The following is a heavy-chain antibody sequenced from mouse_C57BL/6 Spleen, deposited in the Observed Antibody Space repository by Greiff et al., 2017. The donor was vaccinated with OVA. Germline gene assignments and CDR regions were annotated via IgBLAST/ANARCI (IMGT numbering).Heavy chain of an antibody. D-gene: IGHD1-1*01. Sequence: VQLQQSGAELVKPGASVKISCKASGYAFSSYWMNWVKQRPGKGLEWIGQIYPGDGDTNYNGKFKGKATLTADKSSSTAYMQLSSLTSEDSAVYFCARDYYYGSSYFDYWGQGTTRTVSS. CDR3: ARDYYYGSSYFDY. V-gene: IGHV1-80*01. CDR1: GYAFSSYW. CDR2: IYPGDGDT. J-gene: IGHJ2*01.